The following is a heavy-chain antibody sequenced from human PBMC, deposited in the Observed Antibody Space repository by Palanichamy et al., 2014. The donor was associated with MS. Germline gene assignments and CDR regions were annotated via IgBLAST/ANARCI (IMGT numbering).Heavy chain of an antibody. CDR1: GGSLGHYY. V-gene: IGHV4-59*01. Sequence: QVQLQESGPGPVKPSETLSLTCTVSGGSLGHYYWSWIRQAPGKGLEWIGYIFYSGSTNYNPSLETRVTMSVDRSKKQFSLTLTSVTAADTAVYYCAGAPYYEFWSGYPPDYHFGMDVWGQGTTVIVSS. CDR2: IFYSGST. D-gene: IGHD3-3*01. J-gene: IGHJ6*02. CDR3: AGAPYYEFWSGYPPDYHFGMDV.